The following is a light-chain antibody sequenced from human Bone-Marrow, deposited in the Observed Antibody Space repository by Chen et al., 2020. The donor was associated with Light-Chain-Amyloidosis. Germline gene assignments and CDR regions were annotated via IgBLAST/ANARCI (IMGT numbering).Light chain of an antibody. V-gene: IGKV2-28*01. J-gene: IGKJ2*01. Sequence: IVMPQSPLSLAVTPGESASIACTSNQSLMQNNGYNFLDWYLQKPGQSPQLLIYLASDRASGVPDRFSGSGSGKDFTLKITSVEADDVGVYFCMQTLQPLRTFGQGTKLEI. CDR2: LAS. CDR1: QSLMQNNGYNF. CDR3: MQTLQPLRT.